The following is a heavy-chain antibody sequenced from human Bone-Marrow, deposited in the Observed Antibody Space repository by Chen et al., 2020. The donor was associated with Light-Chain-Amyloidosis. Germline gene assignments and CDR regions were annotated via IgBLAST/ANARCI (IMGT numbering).Heavy chain of an antibody. V-gene: IGHV3-43*02. J-gene: IGHJ5*02. Sequence: EVQLVESGGGVVQPGGSLRLSCAASGFTFDEYAMHWVRQAPGKGLEWVSLISGDGGNTYYADSVKGRFTISRDNSKNSIYLQMNSLRTEDTALYYCAKDGNWNYHWFDPWGQGTLVTVSS. CDR1: GFTFDEYA. CDR2: ISGDGGNT. CDR3: AKDGNWNYHWFDP. D-gene: IGHD1-7*01.